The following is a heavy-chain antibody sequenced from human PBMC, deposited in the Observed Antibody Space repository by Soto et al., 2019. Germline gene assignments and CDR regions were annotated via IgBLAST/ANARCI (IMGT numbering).Heavy chain of an antibody. J-gene: IGHJ6*02. Sequence: RLSCAASGCGVSSYSMEWVRLAPGKGLEWVAATTYDGGIKHYVDSVKGRFTISRDNSKDTLYLQMNSLRVEDTATYYCAGALENPYFYYGLNVWGQGTTVTVSS. D-gene: IGHD1-1*01. CDR2: TTYDGGIK. CDR3: AGALENPYFYYGLNV. V-gene: IGHV3-30*03. CDR1: GCGVSSYS.